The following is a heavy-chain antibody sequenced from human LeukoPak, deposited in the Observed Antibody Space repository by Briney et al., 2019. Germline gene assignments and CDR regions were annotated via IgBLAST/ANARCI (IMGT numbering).Heavy chain of an antibody. CDR1: GFTFSSYG. CDR3: ARARSTSSTPDY. J-gene: IGHJ4*02. D-gene: IGHD6-6*01. Sequence: PGGSLRLSCAASGFTFSSYGMHWVRQAPGKGLEWVAVIWYDGSNKYYADSVKGRFTISRDNSKNTLYLQMNSLRAEDTAVYYCARARSTSSTPDYWGQGTLVTVSS. V-gene: IGHV3-33*01. CDR2: IWYDGSNK.